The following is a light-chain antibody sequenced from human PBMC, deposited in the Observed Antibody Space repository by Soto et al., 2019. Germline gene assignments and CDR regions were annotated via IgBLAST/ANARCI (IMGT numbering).Light chain of an antibody. CDR2: AAS. CDR1: QSVRSN. Sequence: EIVMTQSPATLSVSPGEKATLSCRASQSVRSNLAWYQQKPGQSPRLLIYAASTRATGIPARFSGSVSGTEFTLTISSLQSEDFAVYYCQQYNNWPLYTLGQGTKLEIK. CDR3: QQYNNWPLYT. J-gene: IGKJ2*01. V-gene: IGKV3-15*01.